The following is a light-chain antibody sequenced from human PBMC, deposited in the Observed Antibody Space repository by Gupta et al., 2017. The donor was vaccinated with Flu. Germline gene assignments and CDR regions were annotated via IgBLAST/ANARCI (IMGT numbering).Light chain of an antibody. Sequence: EIVLPQSPATLSLSPGERATLSCRASQSVSSYLAWHQQKPGQAPRLLIFDASNRATGIPARFSGSGSGTDFTLTINSLEPEDFAVYYCQQRSNWPRTFGQGTRLEI. CDR2: DAS. CDR1: QSVSSY. J-gene: IGKJ5*01. CDR3: QQRSNWPRT. V-gene: IGKV3-11*01.